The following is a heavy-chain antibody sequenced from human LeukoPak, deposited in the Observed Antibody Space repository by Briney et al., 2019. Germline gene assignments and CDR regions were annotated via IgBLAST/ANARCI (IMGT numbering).Heavy chain of an antibody. CDR1: GFTFTIYA. D-gene: IGHD1-1*01. J-gene: IGHJ4*02. V-gene: IGHV3-23*01. CDR2: ISGNSFST. Sequence: PGGPLTLPCAPSGFTFTIYAMSWVRHAPEKGLEWISAISGNSFSTYYADSVKGRFTISRDNSKNTLYLQMNSLRDEDTAVYYCAKDGLTWNDRFDYWGQGTRVTVSS. CDR3: AKDGLTWNDRFDY.